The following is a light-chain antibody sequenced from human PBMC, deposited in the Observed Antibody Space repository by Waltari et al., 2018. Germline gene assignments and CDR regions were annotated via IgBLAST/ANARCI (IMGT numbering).Light chain of an antibody. CDR3: CSYAGNNAYI. V-gene: IGLV2-11*01. Sequence: QAALTQPPSMSGSPGQSVTISCTGTSSDIGDYSRVSWYQQYPGKAPKLMVYEVSQRPAGVSDRFSGSTSGNTASLTISGLRPEDESDYYCCSYAGNNAYIFGTGTRLTGL. J-gene: IGLJ1*01. CDR2: EVS. CDR1: SSDIGDYSR.